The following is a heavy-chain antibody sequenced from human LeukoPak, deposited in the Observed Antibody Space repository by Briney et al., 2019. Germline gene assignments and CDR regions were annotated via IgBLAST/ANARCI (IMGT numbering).Heavy chain of an antibody. J-gene: IGHJ4*02. CDR3: VRHRLSTTSGEGPTFFDS. V-gene: IGHV4-59*08. D-gene: IGHD3-10*01. CDR2: IYYSGST. Sequence: SETLSLTCTVSGGSISSYYWSWIRQPPGKGLEWIGCIYYSGSTDYNPSLKSRVTISVDTSNNQFSLRLTSVPAADTAIYFCVRHRLSTTSGEGPTFFDSWGQGTLVTVSS. CDR1: GGSISSYY.